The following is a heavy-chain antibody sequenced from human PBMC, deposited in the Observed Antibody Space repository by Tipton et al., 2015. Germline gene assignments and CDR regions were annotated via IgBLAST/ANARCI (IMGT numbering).Heavy chain of an antibody. J-gene: IGHJ6*02. D-gene: IGHD5-24*01. CDR3: ARDLEHGMDV. Sequence: TLSLTCTVSGGSISSSSYSWGWIRQPPGKGLELIGSIYYSGSTYYNPSLKSRFTISVDTSKNQFSLKLTSVTAADTAVYYCARDLEHGMDVWGQGTTATVSS. V-gene: IGHV4-39*02. CDR2: IYYSGST. CDR1: GGSISSSSYS.